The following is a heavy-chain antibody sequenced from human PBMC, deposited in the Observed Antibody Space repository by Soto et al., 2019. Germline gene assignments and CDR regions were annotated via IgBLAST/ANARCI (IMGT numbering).Heavy chain of an antibody. CDR2: IKSNGGDP. CDR3: ARDERSYGEPPFDY. CDR1: GFIFTGYY. Sequence: VASVKVSCKASGFIFTGYYIHWVRQAPGQGLEWMGWIKSNGGDPKYSQKFQDRVTMTRDTSMNTVYMELSRLRSDDTAVYYCARDERSYGEPPFDYWGQGTLVTVYS. J-gene: IGHJ4*02. D-gene: IGHD4-17*01. V-gene: IGHV1-2*02.